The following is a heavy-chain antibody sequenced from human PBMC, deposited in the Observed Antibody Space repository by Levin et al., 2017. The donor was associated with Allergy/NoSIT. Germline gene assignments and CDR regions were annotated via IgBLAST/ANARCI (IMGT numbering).Heavy chain of an antibody. Sequence: SLKISCAASGFTFDDYAMHWVRQAPGKGLEWVSGISWNSGSIGYADSVKGRFTISRDNAKNSLYLQMNSLRAEDTALYYCAKAEYSGYDAFDYWGQGTLVTVSS. CDR2: ISWNSGSI. J-gene: IGHJ4*02. CDR3: AKAEYSGYDAFDY. D-gene: IGHD5-12*01. V-gene: IGHV3-9*01. CDR1: GFTFDDYA.